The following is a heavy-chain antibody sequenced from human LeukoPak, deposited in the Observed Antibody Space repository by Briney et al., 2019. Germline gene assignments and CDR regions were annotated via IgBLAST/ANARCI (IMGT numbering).Heavy chain of an antibody. V-gene: IGHV3-7*01. CDR1: GFTFSSYW. CDR3: ANIPNSFGPDY. D-gene: IGHD3-16*01. J-gene: IGHJ4*02. Sequence: GGSLRLSCAASGFTFSSYWMSWVRQAPGKGLEWAANIKQDGSEKYYVDSVKGRFTISRDNAKNSLYLQMNSLRAEDTAVYYCANIPNSFGPDYWGQGSLVTVSS. CDR2: IKQDGSEK.